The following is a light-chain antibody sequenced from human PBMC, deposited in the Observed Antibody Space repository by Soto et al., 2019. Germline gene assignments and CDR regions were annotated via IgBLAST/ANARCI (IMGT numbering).Light chain of an antibody. CDR3: SSYSDSSTLV. Sequence: QAVVTQPASVSGSPGQSITISCTGTSSDIGGYNYVSWYQQYPGKAPKLMIYDVTNRPSGVSNRFSGSKSGNTASLTISGLQAEDEADYYCSSYSDSSTLVFGTGTKLTVL. J-gene: IGLJ1*01. CDR1: SSDIGGYNY. CDR2: DVT. V-gene: IGLV2-14*01.